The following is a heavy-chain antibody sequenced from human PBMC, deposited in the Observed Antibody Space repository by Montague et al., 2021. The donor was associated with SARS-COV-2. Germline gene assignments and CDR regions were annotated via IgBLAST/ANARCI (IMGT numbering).Heavy chain of an antibody. CDR1: GGSISSTSYY. Sequence: SETLSLTCSVSGGSISSTSYYWGWNRQPPGKELEWIVSIYYSASTYYXXXLRIRVTISVDTSKNQFSLKLSSVTAADTAVYYCARALVAVTDPNYYCMDVWGQGTTVTVSS. D-gene: IGHD2-21*02. J-gene: IGHJ6*02. CDR3: ARALVAVTDPNYYCMDV. CDR2: IYYSAST. V-gene: IGHV4-39*01.